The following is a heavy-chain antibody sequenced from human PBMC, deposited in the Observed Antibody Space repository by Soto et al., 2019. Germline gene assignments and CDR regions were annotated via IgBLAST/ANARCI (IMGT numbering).Heavy chain of an antibody. J-gene: IGHJ5*02. Sequence: GGSLRLSCAASGLTFNRYWMHWVRHAPGKGLVRVPHINTDGSNTNYADSVKGRFTISRDNAKSTLFLQMNSLRDEDTAVYYCAREFCSGGNCYTYYFDPWGQGIPVTVSS. V-gene: IGHV3-74*01. CDR2: INTDGSNT. CDR3: AREFCSGGNCYTYYFDP. CDR1: GLTFNRYW. D-gene: IGHD2-15*01.